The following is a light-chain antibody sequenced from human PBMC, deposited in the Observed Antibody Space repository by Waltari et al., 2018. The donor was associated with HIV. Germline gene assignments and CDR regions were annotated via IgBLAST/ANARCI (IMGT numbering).Light chain of an antibody. J-gene: IGKJ5*01. CDR3: QHRNNGPPEVS. CDR1: DSVSNY. V-gene: IGKV3-11*01. Sequence: VLTQSPASLSLSPGDRATLSCRASDSVSNYLALYQQKPGQAPRLLFYDASIRATGIPARFSGSGSRTDFTLTISSREPEDFALYYCQHRNNGPPEVSFGQGTRLEIK. CDR2: DAS.